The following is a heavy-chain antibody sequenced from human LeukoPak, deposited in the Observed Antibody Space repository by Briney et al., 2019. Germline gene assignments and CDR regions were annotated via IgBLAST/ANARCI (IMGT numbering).Heavy chain of an antibody. Sequence: HPGVPLRLSCAPSRLILCIFWVLCAREAPGKGRVWGSRIISEGSSTIYADCVKGLFTISRDISENVVDLQMNSLRAEDTAVYYCARDSYGEANFDSWGQGAMVTVS. J-gene: IGHJ4*02. D-gene: IGHD4-17*01. V-gene: IGHV3-74*01. CDR3: ARDSYGEANFDS. CDR1: RLILCIFW. CDR2: IISEGSST.